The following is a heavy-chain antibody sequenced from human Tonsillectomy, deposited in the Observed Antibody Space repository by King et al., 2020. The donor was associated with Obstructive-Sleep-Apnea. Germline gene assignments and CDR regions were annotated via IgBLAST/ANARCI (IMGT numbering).Heavy chain of an antibody. J-gene: IGHJ3*02. D-gene: IGHD3-10*01. CDR3: ARPRPYGSRTSPDVFDM. Sequence: HVQLVESGGGVVQPGRSLRLSCSASGFSLSDYAMHWVRQAPGKGLEWVAVQSFDANDKAYADSVKGRFTISRDISRKTVYLQMNSLRPEDTAMYYCARPRPYGSRTSPDVFDMWGQGTMVSVSS. V-gene: IGHV3-30*04. CDR1: GFSLSDYA. CDR2: QSFDANDK.